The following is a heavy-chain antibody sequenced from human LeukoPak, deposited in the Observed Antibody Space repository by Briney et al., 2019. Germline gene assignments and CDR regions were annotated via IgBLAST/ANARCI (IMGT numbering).Heavy chain of an antibody. CDR1: GYTFTSYD. CDR2: MNPNSANT. Sequence: ASVKVSCKASGYTFTSYDINWVRQATGQGLEWMGWMNPNSANTGYAQKFQGRVTMTRNTSISTAYMELSSLRSEDTAVYYCARTPGYSSNLLNAFDVWGQGTMVTVSS. V-gene: IGHV1-8*01. CDR3: ARTPGYSSNLLNAFDV. D-gene: IGHD6-13*01. J-gene: IGHJ3*01.